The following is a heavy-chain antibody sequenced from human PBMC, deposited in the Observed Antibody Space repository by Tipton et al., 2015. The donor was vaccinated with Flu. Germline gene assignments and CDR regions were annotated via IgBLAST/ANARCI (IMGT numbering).Heavy chain of an antibody. J-gene: IGHJ4*02. CDR3: ARDGGQGYDYDSSGYYSLDF. CDR1: RGSFSSNA. Sequence: QLVQSGAEVKKPGSSVKVSCKASRGSFSSNAISWVRQAPGQGLEWMGGIIPIFGAANYAQRFQGRVTITADESTSTAYMELNSLRSEDTAVYYCARDGGQGYDYDSSGYYSLDFWGQGTLVTVSS. CDR2: IIPIFGAA. V-gene: IGHV1-69*01. D-gene: IGHD3-22*01.